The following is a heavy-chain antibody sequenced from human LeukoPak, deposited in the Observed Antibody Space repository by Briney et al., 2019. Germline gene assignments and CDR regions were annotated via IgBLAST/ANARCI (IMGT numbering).Heavy chain of an antibody. CDR3: ARQADYGLFDP. D-gene: IGHD4-17*01. CDR2: MYTSGST. V-gene: IGHV4-61*02. Sequence: SETLSLTCTVSGDSISSGGYYWSWIRQPAGKGLEWIGRMYTSGSTNYNPSLKSRVNMSLDTSKNQFSLKVNSVTAADTAMYYCARQADYGLFDPWGQGTLVTVSS. J-gene: IGHJ5*02. CDR1: GDSISSGGYY.